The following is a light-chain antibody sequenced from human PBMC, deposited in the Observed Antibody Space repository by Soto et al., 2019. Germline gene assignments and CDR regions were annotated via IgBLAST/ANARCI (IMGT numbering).Light chain of an antibody. V-gene: IGKV1-39*01. Sequence: DIQVTQSPASLSASGGDRATITFRTSQSLSSYLHWYWQKPGKAPKLLIHAASSLEDGVPSRFRGSGSGTEFTPTISSLQPEDFATYYCQQSHTTWTFGQGTKVDI. CDR3: QQSHTTWT. CDR1: QSLSSY. J-gene: IGKJ1*01. CDR2: AAS.